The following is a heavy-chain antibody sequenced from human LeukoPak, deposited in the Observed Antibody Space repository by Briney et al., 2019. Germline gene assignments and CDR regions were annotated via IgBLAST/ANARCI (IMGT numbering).Heavy chain of an antibody. Sequence: SQTLSLTCTVSGGSISSGGYYWSWIRQHPGKGLEWIGYIYYSGSTYYNPSLKSRVTISADTSKNQFSLKLSSVTAADTAVYYCARGAGTTSTEIRFDPWGQGTLVTVSS. CDR2: IYYSGST. D-gene: IGHD2-2*01. CDR1: GGSISSGGYY. CDR3: ARGAGTTSTEIRFDP. V-gene: IGHV4-31*03. J-gene: IGHJ5*02.